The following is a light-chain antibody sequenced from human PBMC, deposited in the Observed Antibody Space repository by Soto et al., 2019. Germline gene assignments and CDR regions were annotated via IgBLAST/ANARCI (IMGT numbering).Light chain of an antibody. Sequence: QSALTQPPSVSGSPGQSVTISCTGTTGDVGNYDLVSWYQQPPGTAPKLLIYQVSNRPSGVPDRFSGSKSGNTASLTISGLQAEDEADYYCSLKTSSATWVFGGGTKVTVL. CDR2: QVS. CDR1: TGDVGNYDL. J-gene: IGLJ3*02. V-gene: IGLV2-18*01. CDR3: SLKTSSATWV.